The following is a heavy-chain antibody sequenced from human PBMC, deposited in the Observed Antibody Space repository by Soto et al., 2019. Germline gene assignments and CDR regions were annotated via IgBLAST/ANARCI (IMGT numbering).Heavy chain of an antibody. CDR3: ARQRTTVVTQAYFDH. CDR1: GGSITSSSYY. CDR2: IYYSGRS. D-gene: IGHD4-17*01. J-gene: IGHJ4*02. V-gene: IGHV4-39*01. Sequence: SETLSLTCTVSGGSITSSSYYWGWIRQPPGKGLEWIGGIYYSGRSYYNPSLKSLVTMSVDTSKNQFSLTLNSVTAADAAGYYCARQRTTVVTQAYFDHWGQGTLVTVSS.